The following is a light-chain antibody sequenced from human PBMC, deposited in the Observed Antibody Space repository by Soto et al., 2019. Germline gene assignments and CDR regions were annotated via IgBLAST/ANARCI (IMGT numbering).Light chain of an antibody. CDR3: QQYDSSPWT. Sequence: EIVMTQSPATLSVSPGERATLSCRASQSVISTYLAWYQQKPGQAPRLLIYGASSRATGIPDRFSGGGSGTDFTLTISRLEPEDFAVYYCQQYDSSPWTFGQGTKVDI. J-gene: IGKJ1*01. CDR2: GAS. V-gene: IGKV3-20*01. CDR1: QSVISTY.